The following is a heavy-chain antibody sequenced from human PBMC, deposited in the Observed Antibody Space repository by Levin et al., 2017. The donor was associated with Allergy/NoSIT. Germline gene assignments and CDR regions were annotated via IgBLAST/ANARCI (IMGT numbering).Heavy chain of an antibody. CDR3: ARSRRSSSLKAEYFDY. D-gene: IGHD6-6*01. J-gene: IGHJ4*02. V-gene: IGHV4-34*01. Sequence: SETLSLTCAVYGGSFSGYYWSWIRQPPGKGLEWIGEINHSGSTNYNPSLKSRVTISVDTSKNQFSLKLSSVTAADTAVYYCARSRRSSSLKAEYFDYWGQGTLVTVSS. CDR2: INHSGST. CDR1: GGSFSGYY.